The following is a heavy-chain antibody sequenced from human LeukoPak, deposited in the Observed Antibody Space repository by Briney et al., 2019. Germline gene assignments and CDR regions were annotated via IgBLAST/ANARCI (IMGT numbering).Heavy chain of an antibody. V-gene: IGHV1-69*13. D-gene: IGHD4-17*01. J-gene: IGHJ4*02. CDR3: ARGKSDGDYVFFDY. Sequence: TSEKVSCKASGGTFSSYAISWVRQAPGQGLEWMGGIIPIFGTANYAQKFQGRVTITADESTSTAYMELSSLRSEDTAVYYCARGKSDGDYVFFDYWGQGTLVTVSS. CDR2: IIPIFGTA. CDR1: GGTFSSYA.